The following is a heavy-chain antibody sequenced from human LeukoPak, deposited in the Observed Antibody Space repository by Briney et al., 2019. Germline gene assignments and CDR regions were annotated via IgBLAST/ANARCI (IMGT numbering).Heavy chain of an antibody. J-gene: IGHJ4*02. D-gene: IGHD7-27*01. V-gene: IGHV3-23*01. CDR2: IATSDGNT. CDR1: GFTFSSYT. Sequence: GGSLRLSCAASGFTFSSYTMSWVRQAPGKGLEWVSTIATSDGNTYYADSVKGRFTVSRDNSKNTLYLQMNSLRAEDTAVYYCAKDGGLWVSAHWGDSWGRGTLVTVSS. CDR3: AKDGGLWVSAHWGDS.